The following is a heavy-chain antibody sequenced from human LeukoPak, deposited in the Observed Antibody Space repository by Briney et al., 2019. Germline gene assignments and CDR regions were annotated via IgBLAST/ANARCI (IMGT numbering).Heavy chain of an antibody. CDR2: INHSGST. CDR3: ARAQYNWNDLTMSYYYYIDV. D-gene: IGHD1-20*01. Sequence: SETLSLTCAVYGGSFSGYYWTWIRQPPGKGLEWIGEINHSGSTNYNPSLKSRVTISVDTSKNQFSLRLRSVTAADTAVYCCARAQYNWNDLTMSYYYYIDVWGKGTTVTISS. V-gene: IGHV4-34*01. J-gene: IGHJ6*03. CDR1: GGSFSGYY.